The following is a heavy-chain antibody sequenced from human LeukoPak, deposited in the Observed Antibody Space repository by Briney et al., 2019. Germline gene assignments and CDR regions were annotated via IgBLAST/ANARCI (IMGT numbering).Heavy chain of an antibody. J-gene: IGHJ4*02. D-gene: IGHD4-23*01. CDR3: ARDRTTVVGFDY. CDR2: SSSSSSYI. CDR1: GFTFSSYS. V-gene: IGHV3-21*01. Sequence: GGSLRLSCAASGFTFSSYSMNWVRQAPGKGLEWVSSSSSSSSYIYYADSVKGRFTISRDNAKNSLYLQMNSLRAEDTAVYYCARDRTTVVGFDYWGQGTLVTVSS.